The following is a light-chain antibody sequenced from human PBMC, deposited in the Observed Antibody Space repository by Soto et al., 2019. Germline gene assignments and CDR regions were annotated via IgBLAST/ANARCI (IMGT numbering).Light chain of an antibody. CDR1: QSVSSH. Sequence: IGLPQSPATLSLSPGERATLSCRASQSVSSHLAWFQQRPGQAPRLLIYDASNRATGIPARFSGSGSGTDFTLTISSLEPEDFAVYYCQQRSNSIPSAHGTRLEIK. V-gene: IGKV3-11*01. CDR2: DAS. J-gene: IGKJ5*01. CDR3: QQRSNSIP.